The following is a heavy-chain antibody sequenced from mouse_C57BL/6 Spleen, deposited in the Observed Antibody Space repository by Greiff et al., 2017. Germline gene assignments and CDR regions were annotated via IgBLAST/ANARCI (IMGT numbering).Heavy chain of an antibody. CDR1: GFTFSDYG. CDR3: ARPWGERDAMDY. Sequence: EVQLVESGGGLVKPGGSLKLSCAASGFTFSDYGMHWVRQAPEKGLEWVAYISSGSSTIYYADTVKGRFTISRDNAKNTLFLQMTSLRSEDTAMXYCARPWGERDAMDYWGQGTSVTVSS. J-gene: IGHJ4*01. V-gene: IGHV5-17*01. D-gene: IGHD2-13*01. CDR2: ISSGSSTI.